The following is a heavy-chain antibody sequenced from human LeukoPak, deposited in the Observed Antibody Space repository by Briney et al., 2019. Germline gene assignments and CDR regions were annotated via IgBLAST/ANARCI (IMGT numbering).Heavy chain of an antibody. V-gene: IGHV3-33*01. J-gene: IGHJ4*02. Sequence: PGTSLRLSCAASGFTFSSNDMHWVRQAPGKGLEWVAVIWYDGNNKYYADSVKGRFTISRDNSKNTLFLQMNSLRAEDTAVYYCARERSGWSYTFDYWGQGALVTVSS. CDR1: GFTFSSND. CDR3: ARERSGWSYTFDY. CDR2: IWYDGNNK. D-gene: IGHD6-19*01.